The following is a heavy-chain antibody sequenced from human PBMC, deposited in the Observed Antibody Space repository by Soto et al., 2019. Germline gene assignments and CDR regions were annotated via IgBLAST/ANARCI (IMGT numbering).Heavy chain of an antibody. Sequence: PSETLSLTCAVYSGSFSGYYWSWIRQPPGKGLEWIGEINHTGSTNYNPSLKSRVTISVDRSKNQLSLKLSSVTAADTAVYYCARGTTTVTTFDYWGQGTLVTVSS. V-gene: IGHV4-34*01. CDR1: SGSFSGYY. J-gene: IGHJ4*02. D-gene: IGHD4-17*01. CDR3: ARGTTTVTTFDY. CDR2: INHTGST.